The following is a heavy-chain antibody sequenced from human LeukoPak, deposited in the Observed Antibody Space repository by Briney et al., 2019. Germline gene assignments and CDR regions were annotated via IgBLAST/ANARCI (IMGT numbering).Heavy chain of an antibody. J-gene: IGHJ4*02. CDR2: IRGNGATT. CDR1: GITFSSYA. V-gene: IGHV3-23*01. D-gene: IGHD6-19*01. CDR3: AEAYHDSGCLIDY. Sequence: GGSLRLSCAASGITFSSYAMTWVRQAPGKGLEWVAAIRGNGATTDYADSVKGRFIISRDNSKNTLYLQMNSLRAEDTAVYYCAEAYHDSGCLIDYWGQGTLVTVSS.